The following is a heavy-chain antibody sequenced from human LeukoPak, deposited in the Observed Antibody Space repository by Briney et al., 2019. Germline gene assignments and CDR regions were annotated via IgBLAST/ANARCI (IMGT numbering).Heavy chain of an antibody. V-gene: IGHV3-33*06. J-gene: IGHJ4*02. Sequence: PGGSLRLSCAASGFTFSHYGMHWVRQAPGKGLEWAAVIWNDGSNKYYADSVKGRFTIYRDDSQNMLYLQMDSLRAEDTAVYYRAKDAQRGFDYSNSLEYWGQGALVTVSS. D-gene: IGHD4-11*01. CDR2: IWNDGSNK. CDR3: AKDAQRGFDYSNSLEY. CDR1: GFTFSHYG.